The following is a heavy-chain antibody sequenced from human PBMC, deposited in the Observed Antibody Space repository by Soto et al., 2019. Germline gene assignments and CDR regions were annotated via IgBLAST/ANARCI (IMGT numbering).Heavy chain of an antibody. CDR1: GGTFSSYA. CDR2: IIPIFGTA. J-gene: IGHJ4*02. CDR3: ARDDASPNYDILAPPH. V-gene: IGHV1-69*13. D-gene: IGHD3-9*01. Sequence: SVKVSCKASGGTFSSYAISWVRQAPGQGLEWMGGIIPIFGTANYAQKFQGRVTITADESTSTAYMELSSLRSEDTAVYYCARDDASPNYDILAPPHWGQGTLVTVSS.